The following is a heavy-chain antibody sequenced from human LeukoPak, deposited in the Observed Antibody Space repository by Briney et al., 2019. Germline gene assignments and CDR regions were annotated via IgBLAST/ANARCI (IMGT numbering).Heavy chain of an antibody. CDR1: VFDFSSYS. V-gene: IGHV3-21*01. Sequence: GGSLRLSCAASVFDFSSYSINWVRHAPWKGLEWVSSISSSRSYIYYADSVKGRFTISRDNAKNSLYLQMNSLGAEDTAVYYCARDLTFTYAWGQGTLVTVSS. D-gene: IGHD3-16*01. J-gene: IGHJ5*02. CDR2: ISSSRSYI. CDR3: ARDLTFTYA.